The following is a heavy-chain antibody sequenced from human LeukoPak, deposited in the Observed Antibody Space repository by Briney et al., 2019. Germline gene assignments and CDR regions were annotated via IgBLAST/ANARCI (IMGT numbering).Heavy chain of an antibody. J-gene: IGHJ4*02. CDR1: GYTFTSYY. CDR3: ARVSGYSSSWPYYFDY. Sequence: ASVNVSCKASGYTFTSYYMHWVRQAPGQGLEWMGIINPSGGSTSYAQKFQGRVTMTRDTSTSTVYMELSSLRSEDTAVYYCARVSGYSSSWPYYFDYWGQGTLVTVSS. V-gene: IGHV1-46*01. CDR2: INPSGGST. D-gene: IGHD6-13*01.